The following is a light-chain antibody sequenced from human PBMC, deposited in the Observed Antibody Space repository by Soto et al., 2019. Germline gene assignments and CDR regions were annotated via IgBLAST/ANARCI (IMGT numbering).Light chain of an antibody. V-gene: IGLV1-40*01. J-gene: IGLJ2*01. CDR1: SSNIGEGYD. CDR3: QSYDSSLSRV. Sequence: QAVVTQPPSVSGAPGQRVTISCTGSSSNIGEGYDVRWYQQLPGTAPKLLIYGNSNRPSGVPDRSSASKSATSASLAITGLQAEDEADYYCQSYDSSLSRVFGGGTKLTVL. CDR2: GNS.